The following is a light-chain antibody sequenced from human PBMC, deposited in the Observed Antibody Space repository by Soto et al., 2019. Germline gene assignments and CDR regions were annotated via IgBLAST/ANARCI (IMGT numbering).Light chain of an antibody. CDR1: SSNIGALYD. V-gene: IGLV1-40*01. J-gene: IGLJ2*01. Sequence: QPVLTQPPSVSGDPGQRVTISCTGSSSNIGALYDVNWYQQLPGTAPKLLIYDNNNRPSGVPDRFSGSKSGTSASLAITGLQAEDEADYYCQSYDNSLSGHVVFGGGTKLTVL. CDR2: DNN. CDR3: QSYDNSLSGHVV.